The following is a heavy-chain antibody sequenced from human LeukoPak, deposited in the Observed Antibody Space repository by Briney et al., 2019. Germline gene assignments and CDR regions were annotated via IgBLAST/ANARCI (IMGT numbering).Heavy chain of an antibody. V-gene: IGHV1-18*01. CDR3: ARDSSPDYYGSGSYNKRPEYYYYGMDV. CDR2: ISAYNGNT. J-gene: IGHJ6*02. CDR1: GYTFTSYG. D-gene: IGHD3-10*01. Sequence: GAPVKVSCKASGYTFTSYGISWVRQAPGQGLEWMGWISAYNGNTNYAQKLQGRVTMTTDTSTSTAYMELRSLRSDDTAVYYCARDSSPDYYGSGSYNKRPEYYYYGMDVWGQGTTVTVSS.